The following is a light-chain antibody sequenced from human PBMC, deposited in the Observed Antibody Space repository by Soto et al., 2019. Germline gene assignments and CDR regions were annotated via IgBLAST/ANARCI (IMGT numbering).Light chain of an antibody. CDR3: GTWDSNLRAV. J-gene: IGLJ2*01. V-gene: IGLV1-51*01. Sequence: QSVLTQPPSVSAAPGQRITISCSGSSSNIGNNFVSWYQQFPGTAPKLLIYDDTRRPSGIPDRFSGSKSGTSATLAITGLQTGDEADYYCGTWDSNLRAVFGGGTKLTVL. CDR2: DDT. CDR1: SSNIGNNF.